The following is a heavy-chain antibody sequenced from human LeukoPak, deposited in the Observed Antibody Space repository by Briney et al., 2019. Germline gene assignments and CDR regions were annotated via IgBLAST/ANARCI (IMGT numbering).Heavy chain of an antibody. J-gene: IGHJ6*02. V-gene: IGHV3-33*01. Sequence: GSSLRLSCAASGFTLSSYGMHWVRQAPGKGLEWVAVIWYDGSNEYYVEPVKGRFTISRDNSKNMLYLQMNSLRAEDTAVYYCARDHGQWMYWTDGMDVWGQGTTVTVCS. CDR2: IWYDGSNE. CDR3: ARDHGQWMYWTDGMDV. D-gene: IGHD5-12*01. CDR1: GFTLSSYG.